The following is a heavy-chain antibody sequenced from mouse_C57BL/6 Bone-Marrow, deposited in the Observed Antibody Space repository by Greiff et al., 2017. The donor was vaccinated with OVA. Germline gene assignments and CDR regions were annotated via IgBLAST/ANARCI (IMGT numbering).Heavy chain of an antibody. CDR1: GFTFSDYG. Sequence: EVMLVESGGGLVKPGGSLQLSCAASGFTFSDYGMHWVRQAPEKGLEWVAYISSGSSTIYYADTVKGRFTISRDNAKNTLFLQMTSLRSEDTAMYYCAKGGGSSPPYAMDYWGQGTSVTVSS. V-gene: IGHV5-17*01. J-gene: IGHJ4*01. D-gene: IGHD1-1*01. CDR2: ISSGSSTI. CDR3: AKGGGSSPPYAMDY.